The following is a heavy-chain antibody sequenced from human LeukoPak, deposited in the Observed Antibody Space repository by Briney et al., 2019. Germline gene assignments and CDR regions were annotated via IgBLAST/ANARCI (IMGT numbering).Heavy chain of an antibody. CDR1: GYTFTGYY. CDR2: INPNSGGT. CDR3: ARVNTAMGIYYYYYMDV. V-gene: IGHV1-2*02. D-gene: IGHD5-18*01. Sequence: ASVKVSCKASGYTFTGYYMHWVRQAPGQGLEWMGWINPNSGGTNYAQKFQGRVTMTRDTSISTAYMELSRLRSDDTAVYYCARVNTAMGIYYYYYMDVWGKGTTVTVSS. J-gene: IGHJ6*03.